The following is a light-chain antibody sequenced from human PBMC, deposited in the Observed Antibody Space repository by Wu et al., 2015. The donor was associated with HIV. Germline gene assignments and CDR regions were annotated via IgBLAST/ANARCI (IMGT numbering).Light chain of an antibody. CDR3: QQYDRSPPLYS. J-gene: IGKJ2*03. Sequence: EIVLTQFPATLSLSPGERATLSCRASQSVASFLAWYQQKPGQAPRVVIYGGSTRATGIPDRFSGSASGTDFTLTISRLEPEDFAVYYCQQYDRSPPLYSFGQGTKLEIK. V-gene: IGKV3-20*01. CDR1: QSVASF. CDR2: GGS.